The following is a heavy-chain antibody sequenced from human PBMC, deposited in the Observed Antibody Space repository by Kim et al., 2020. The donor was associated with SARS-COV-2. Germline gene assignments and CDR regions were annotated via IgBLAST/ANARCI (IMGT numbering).Heavy chain of an antibody. J-gene: IGHJ5*02. CDR2: IYYSGST. D-gene: IGHD2-15*01. CDR1: GGSISSGGYY. V-gene: IGHV4-31*03. CDR3: ARAPKGVVVVAATPETLNWCDP. Sequence: SETLSLTCTVSGGSISSGGYYWSWIRQHPGNGLEWIGYIYYSGSTYYNPSLKSRVTISVDTSKNQFSLKLSSVTAADTAVYYCARAPKGVVVVAATPETLNWCDPWGQRTLVTVSS.